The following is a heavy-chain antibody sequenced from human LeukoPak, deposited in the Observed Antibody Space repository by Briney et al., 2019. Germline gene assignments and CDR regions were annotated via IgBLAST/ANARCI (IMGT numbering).Heavy chain of an antibody. J-gene: IGHJ4*02. CDR1: GFTFSSYG. Sequence: GRSLRLSCAASGFTFSSYGMHWVRQAPGKGLEWVAVISYDGSNKYYADSVKGRFTISRDNSKNTLYLQMNSLRAEDTAVYYCAKDVPRPYWGQGTLVTVSS. V-gene: IGHV3-30*18. D-gene: IGHD2-2*01. CDR3: AKDVPRPY. CDR2: ISYDGSNK.